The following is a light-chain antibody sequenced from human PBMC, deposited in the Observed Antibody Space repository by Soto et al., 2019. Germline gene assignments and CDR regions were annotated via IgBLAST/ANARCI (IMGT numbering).Light chain of an antibody. CDR3: QQYGSSPPYT. Sequence: EVVLTQSPGTLSLSPGERATLSCRASQSVSNNYFAWYQQKPGQAPRLLIFVSSDRATGIPDRFSGSGSGTDFTITISRLEPEDFAVYYCQQYGSSPPYTFGQGTKLEIK. CDR1: QSVSNNY. V-gene: IGKV3-20*01. J-gene: IGKJ2*01. CDR2: VSS.